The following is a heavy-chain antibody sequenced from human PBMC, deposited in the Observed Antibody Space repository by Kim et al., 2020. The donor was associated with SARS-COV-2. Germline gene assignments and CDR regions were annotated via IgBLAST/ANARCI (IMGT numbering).Heavy chain of an antibody. J-gene: IGHJ4*02. CDR3: ANFWRTVPYFDY. V-gene: IGHV3-23*01. Sequence: GGSLRLSCAASGFTFSSYAMSWVRQAPGKGLEWVSAISGSGASTYDADSVKGRFTISRDNSKNTLYLQMNSLRAEDTAVYYCANFWRTVPYFDYWGQGTLVTVSS. CDR2: ISGSGAST. CDR1: GFTFSSYA. D-gene: IGHD4-17*01.